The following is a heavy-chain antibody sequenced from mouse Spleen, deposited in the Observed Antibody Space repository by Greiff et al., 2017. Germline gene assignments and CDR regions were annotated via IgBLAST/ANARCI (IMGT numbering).Heavy chain of an antibody. CDR3: ARPNYYGSSSWFAY. CDR1: GFTFSSYA. CDR2: ISSGGGNT. V-gene: IGHV5-9-3*01. D-gene: IGHD1-1*01. Sequence: EVQVVESGGGLVKLGGSLKLSCAASGFTFSSYAMSWVRQTPEKRLEWVATISSGGGNTYYPDSVKGRFTISRDNAKNTLYLQMSSLKSEDTAMYYCARPNYYGSSSWFAYWGQGTLVTVSA. J-gene: IGHJ3*01.